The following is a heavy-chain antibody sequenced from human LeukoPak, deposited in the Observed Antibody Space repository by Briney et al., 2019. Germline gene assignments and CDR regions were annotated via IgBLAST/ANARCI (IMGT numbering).Heavy chain of an antibody. D-gene: IGHD1-1*01. J-gene: IGHJ4*02. CDR2: INPSGGGT. CDR3: ARVARSRNWNDHDFDY. Sequence: ASVKVSCKASGYTFTSYYMHWVRQAPGQGLEWMGIINPSGGGTSYAQKFQGRVTMTRDTSTSTVYMELSSLRSEDTAVYYCARVARSRNWNDHDFDYWGQGTLVTVSS. V-gene: IGHV1-46*01. CDR1: GYTFTSYY.